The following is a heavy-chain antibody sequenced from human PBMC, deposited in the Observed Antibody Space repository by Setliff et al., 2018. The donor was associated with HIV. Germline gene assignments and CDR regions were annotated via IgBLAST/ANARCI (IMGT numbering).Heavy chain of an antibody. CDR3: ATRGDLLGRRASTVTVYYYYLDV. D-gene: IGHD4-17*01. V-gene: IGHV1-24*01. CDR2: FVPEHSET. J-gene: IGHJ6*03. CDR1: GYTLTELS. Sequence: ASVKVSCKVSGYTLTELSIHWVRQAPGKGLEWMGGFVPEHSETIYAQKFQGRVTMTEDTSTDTAFMELSGLTSEDTAVDYCATRGDLLGRRASTVTVYYYYLDVWGNGTTVTVSS.